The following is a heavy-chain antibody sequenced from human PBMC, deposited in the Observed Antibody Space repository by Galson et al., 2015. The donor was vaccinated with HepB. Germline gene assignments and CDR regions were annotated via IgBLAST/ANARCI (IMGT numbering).Heavy chain of an antibody. J-gene: IGHJ6*02. V-gene: IGHV1-18*01. CDR2: ISADNGNL. CDR1: GYTFPSVA. CDR3: ASEPRTFFGGQNYGLDV. Sequence: SVKVSCKASGYTFPSVAISWVRQAPGQGLEWMGGISADNGNLKYAKKFRGRVTRTKDTSTSTADMELGRRRSDDTAVYYCASEPRTFFGGQNYGLDVWGQGTTVTGAS. D-gene: IGHD1-14*01.